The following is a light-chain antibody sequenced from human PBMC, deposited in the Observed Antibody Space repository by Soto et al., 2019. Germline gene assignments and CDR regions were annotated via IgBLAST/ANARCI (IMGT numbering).Light chain of an antibody. Sequence: QSALTQPASVSGSPGQSITIACTGTSSDVGNYNLVSWYQQYPGKAPKLMIYEDSKRPSGVSNRFSGSRSGNTASLTISGLQAEDEADFYCCSYAGSSTSLVFGTGTKVTVL. J-gene: IGLJ1*01. CDR1: SSDVGNYNL. CDR3: CSYAGSSTSLV. CDR2: EDS. V-gene: IGLV2-23*01.